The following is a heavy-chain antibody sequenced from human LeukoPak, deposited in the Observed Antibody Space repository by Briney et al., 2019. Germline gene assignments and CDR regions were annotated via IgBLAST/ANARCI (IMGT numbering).Heavy chain of an antibody. V-gene: IGHV3-21*01. J-gene: IGHJ4*02. CDR3: ASLAVAGSVGC. D-gene: IGHD6-19*01. CDR1: GFTFSSYS. CDR2: ISSSSSYI. Sequence: PGGSLRLSCAASGFTFSSYSMTWVRQAPGKGLEWVSSISSSSSYIYYADSVKGRFTISRDNAKNSLYLQMNSLRAEDTAVYYCASLAVAGSVGCWGQGTLVTVSS.